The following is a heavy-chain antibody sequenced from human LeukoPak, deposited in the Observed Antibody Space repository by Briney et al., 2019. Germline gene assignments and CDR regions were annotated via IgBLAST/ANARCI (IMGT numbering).Heavy chain of an antibody. CDR2: TNEDGSYA. CDR1: GFTLSSYW. V-gene: IGHV3-74*03. D-gene: IGHD3-10*01. J-gene: IGHJ4*02. CDR3: GRINYNGDY. Sequence: PGGSLRLSCAASGFTLSSYWVHWVRQPPGKGLMWLSRTNEDGSYAEYADSVKGRFTISRDNAKNTVYLLMNSLRTEDTAVYFCGRINYNGDYWGRGTLVTVSS.